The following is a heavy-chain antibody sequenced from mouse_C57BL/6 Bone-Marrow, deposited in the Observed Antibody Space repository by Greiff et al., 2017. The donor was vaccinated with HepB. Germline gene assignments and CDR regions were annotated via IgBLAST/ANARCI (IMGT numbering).Heavy chain of an antibody. CDR1: GYSFTDYN. J-gene: IGHJ4*01. D-gene: IGHD1-1*01. Sequence: EVQLQESGPELVKPGASVKISCKASGYSFTDYNMNWVKQSNGKSLEWIGVINPNYGTTSYNQKFKGKATLTVDQSSSTAYMQLNSLTSEDSAVYYCARTHYYGSSCAMDYWGQGTSVTVSS. V-gene: IGHV1-39*01. CDR2: INPNYGTT. CDR3: ARTHYYGSSCAMDY.